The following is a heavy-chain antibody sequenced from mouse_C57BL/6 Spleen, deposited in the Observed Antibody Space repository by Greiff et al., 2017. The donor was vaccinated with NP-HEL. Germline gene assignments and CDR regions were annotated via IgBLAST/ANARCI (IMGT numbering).Heavy chain of an antibody. J-gene: IGHJ1*03. CDR3: VRDTYGSSPHWYFDV. D-gene: IGHD1-1*01. CDR2: IRSKSSNYAT. CDR1: GFTFNTYA. V-gene: IGHV10-3*01. Sequence: EVMLVESGGGLVQPKGSLKLSCAASGFTFNTYAMHWVRQAPGKGLEWVARIRSKSSNYATYYADSVKDRFTISRDDSQSMLYLQMNNLKTEDTAMYYCVRDTYGSSPHWYFDVWGTGTTVTVSS.